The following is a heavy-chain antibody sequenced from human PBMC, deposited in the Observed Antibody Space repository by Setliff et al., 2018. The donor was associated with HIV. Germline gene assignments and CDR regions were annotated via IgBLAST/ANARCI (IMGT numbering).Heavy chain of an antibody. D-gene: IGHD3-22*01. V-gene: IGHV4-59*01. CDR1: GGPISSDY. J-gene: IGHJ6*02. CDR3: ARSRTSSGYYGVTGYGMDV. Sequence: NPSETLSLTCTVSGGPISSDYWSWIRQPPGKGLEWIGYIYYSGSTNYNPSLKSRVTISVATSKNQFSLKLNSVTTADTAVYYCARSRTSSGYYGVTGYGMDVWGQGTTVTVSS. CDR2: IYYSGST.